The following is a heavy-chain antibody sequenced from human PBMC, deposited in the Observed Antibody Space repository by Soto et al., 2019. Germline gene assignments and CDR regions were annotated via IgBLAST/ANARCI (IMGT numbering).Heavy chain of an antibody. CDR3: ARGYSSSWLTFDY. Sequence: AAVKVSCKASGGTFSSYAISWVRQAPGQGLEWMGGIIPIFGTANYAQKFQGRVTITADESTSTAYMELSSLRSEDTAVYYCARGYSSSWLTFDYWGQGTLVTVSS. CDR1: GGTFSSYA. D-gene: IGHD6-13*01. J-gene: IGHJ4*02. V-gene: IGHV1-69*13. CDR2: IIPIFGTA.